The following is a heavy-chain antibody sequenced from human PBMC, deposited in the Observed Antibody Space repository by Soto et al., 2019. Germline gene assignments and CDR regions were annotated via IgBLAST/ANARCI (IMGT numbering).Heavy chain of an antibody. Sequence: GGSLRLSCAASGFTFGNYAMNWVRQAPGKGLEWISSISDPGTSTYYANSVKGRFSMSRDNSKNTLFLQMNRLRANDTAVYFCAKSLVTPSDAFDLWGRGTLVTVSS. CDR3: AKSLVTPSDAFDL. D-gene: IGHD2-21*02. CDR1: GFTFGNYA. V-gene: IGHV3-23*01. CDR2: ISDPGTST. J-gene: IGHJ3*01.